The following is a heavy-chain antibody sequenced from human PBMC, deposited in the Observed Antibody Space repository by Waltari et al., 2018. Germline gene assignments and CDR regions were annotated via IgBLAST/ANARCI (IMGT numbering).Heavy chain of an antibody. J-gene: IGHJ3*02. V-gene: IGHV4-4*02. D-gene: IGHD3-22*01. Sequence: QVQLQESGPGLVKPSGTLSLTCAVSGGSISSSNWWSWVRKPPGKGLEWIGEIYHSGSTNYNPSLKSRVTISVDKSKNQFSLKLSSVTAADTAVYYCASGQMEDYYDSSGYQGQGAFDIWGQGTMVTVSS. CDR1: GGSISSSNW. CDR3: ASGQMEDYYDSSGYQGQGAFDI. CDR2: IYHSGST.